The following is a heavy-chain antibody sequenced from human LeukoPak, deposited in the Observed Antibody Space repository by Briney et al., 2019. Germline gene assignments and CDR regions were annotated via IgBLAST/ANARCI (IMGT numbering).Heavy chain of an antibody. J-gene: IGHJ4*02. V-gene: IGHV4-4*07. CDR1: GGSISSYY. CDR2: IYTSGST. D-gene: IGHD2-2*01. Sequence: SETLSLTCTVSGGSISSYYWSWIRQPAGKGLEWIGRIYTSGSTNYNPSLKSRVTMSVDTSKNQFSLKMSSVTAADTAVYYCARDLGYCTSTSCYGGGFDYWGQGTLVTVSS. CDR3: ARDLGYCTSTSCYGGGFDY.